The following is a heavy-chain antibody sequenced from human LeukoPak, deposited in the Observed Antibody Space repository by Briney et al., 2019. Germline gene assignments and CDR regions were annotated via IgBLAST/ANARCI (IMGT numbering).Heavy chain of an antibody. J-gene: IGHJ4*02. Sequence: SETLSLTCAVSGYSTSSGYYWGWIRQPPGKGLEWIGSIYHSGSTYYNPSLKSRVTISVDTSENQFSLKLSSVTAADTAVYYCARIYCTSTSCYPGRGYFDYWGQGTLVTVSS. D-gene: IGHD2-2*01. V-gene: IGHV4-38-2*01. CDR1: GYSTSSGYY. CDR2: IYHSGST. CDR3: ARIYCTSTSCYPGRGYFDY.